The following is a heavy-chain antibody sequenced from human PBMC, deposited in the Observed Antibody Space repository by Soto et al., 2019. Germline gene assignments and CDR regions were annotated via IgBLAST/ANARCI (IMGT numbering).Heavy chain of an antibody. J-gene: IGHJ4*02. Sequence: QITLKESGPTRVKPTQTLALTCTFSGFSLTTRGVGVGWIRKTPGKALEWLAVIYWDDDKRYNPSLKNRLTITKDTSKNQVVLIMADMDPVDTGTYFCAHRGYMYGNWDHGYFDYWGQGTLVTVSS. V-gene: IGHV2-5*02. CDR1: GFSLTTRGVG. CDR2: IYWDDDK. CDR3: AHRGYMYGNWDHGYFDY. D-gene: IGHD7-27*01.